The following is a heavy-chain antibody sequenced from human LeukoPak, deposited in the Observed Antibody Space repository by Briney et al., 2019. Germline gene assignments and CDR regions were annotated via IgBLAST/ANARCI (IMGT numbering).Heavy chain of an antibody. V-gene: IGHV4-59*01. Sequence: SETLSLACTVSGGSISYYYWSWIRQSPGNGLEWIGYIYYSGTTNYNPSLKSRVTISVDTSKNQFSLQLRSVTAADTAVYYCAREDPQTTVPEGMDVWGQGTTVTVSS. CDR3: AREDPQTTVPEGMDV. CDR2: IYYSGTT. D-gene: IGHD4-17*01. J-gene: IGHJ6*02. CDR1: GGSISYYY.